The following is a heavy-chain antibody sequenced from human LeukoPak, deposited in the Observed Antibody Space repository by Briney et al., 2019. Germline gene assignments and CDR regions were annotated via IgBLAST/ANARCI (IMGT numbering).Heavy chain of an antibody. V-gene: IGHV3-33*01. J-gene: IGHJ6*03. CDR1: GFPFSDYV. Sequence: GGSLRLSCAASGFPFSDYVMHWVRQAPGKGLEWVAVIRYDGNNKYYADSVKGRFTISRDNAKNSLYLQMDSLGPEDTAVYYCARDPYSGNYGNDYYYYMDVWGKGTTVTISS. D-gene: IGHD1-26*01. CDR3: ARDPYSGNYGNDYYYYMDV. CDR2: IRYDGNNK.